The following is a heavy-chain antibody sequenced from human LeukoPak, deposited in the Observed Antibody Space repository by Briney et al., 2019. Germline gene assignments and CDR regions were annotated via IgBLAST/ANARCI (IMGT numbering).Heavy chain of an antibody. CDR1: GFTFSSYE. J-gene: IGHJ6*04. CDR2: ISSSGSTI. D-gene: IGHD2-2*01. Sequence: GGSLRLSCAASGFTFSSYEMNWVRQAPGKGLEWVSYISSSGSTIYYADSVKGRFTISRVNAKNSLYLQMNSLRAEDTAVYYCARDRKVPAAMYNYGMDVWGKGTTVTVSS. V-gene: IGHV3-48*03. CDR3: ARDRKVPAAMYNYGMDV.